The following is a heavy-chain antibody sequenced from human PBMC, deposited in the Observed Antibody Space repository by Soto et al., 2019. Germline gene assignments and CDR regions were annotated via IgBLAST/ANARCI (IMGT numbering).Heavy chain of an antibody. J-gene: IGHJ3*02. V-gene: IGHV4-39*02. CDR1: SSSITSSRYY. D-gene: IGHD3-10*01. Sequence: TSETLSLTCTVSSSSITSSRYYWNWIRQPPGKGLEWIGNIYYSGRTYYNPSLKGRVTISVDTSKNQFSLKLSSVTAADTAVYYCAREKITMVRTGGAFDIWGQGTMVTVSS. CDR2: IYYSGRT. CDR3: AREKITMVRTGGAFDI.